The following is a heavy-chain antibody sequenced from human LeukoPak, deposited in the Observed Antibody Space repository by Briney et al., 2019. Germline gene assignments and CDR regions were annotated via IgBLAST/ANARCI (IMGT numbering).Heavy chain of an antibody. J-gene: IGHJ4*02. D-gene: IGHD3-10*01. V-gene: IGHV5-51*01. CDR1: GYSFTTYW. CDR2: IYPGDSDT. CDR3: ARSTHYRSGNDY. Sequence: GESLKISCKGSGYSFTTYWIGWVRQMPGKGLEWMGIIYPGDSDTRYSPSFQGQVTISVDKSIGTAYLQWSSLEASDTAMYYCARSTHYRSGNDYWGQGTLVTVSS.